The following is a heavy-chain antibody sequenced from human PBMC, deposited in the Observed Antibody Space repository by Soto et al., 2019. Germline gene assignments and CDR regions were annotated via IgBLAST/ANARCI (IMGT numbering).Heavy chain of an antibody. J-gene: IGHJ6*03. CDR1: GFTFSSYA. Sequence: PGGSLRLSCAASGFTFSSYAMSWVRQAPGKGLEWVANIKQDGSEKYYVDSVKGRFTISRDNAKNSLYLQMNSLRAEDTAVYYCARGEYDFWSGYYLPRFYYYYYYMDGWGKGTMVTVSS. CDR2: IKQDGSEK. V-gene: IGHV3-7*01. CDR3: ARGEYDFWSGYYLPRFYYYYYYMDG. D-gene: IGHD3-3*01.